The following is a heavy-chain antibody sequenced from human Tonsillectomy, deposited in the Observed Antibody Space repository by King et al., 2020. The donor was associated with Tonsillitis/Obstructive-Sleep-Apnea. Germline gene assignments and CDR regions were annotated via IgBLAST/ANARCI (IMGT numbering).Heavy chain of an antibody. CDR3: ARHSGEESGGVFDYYGMDV. D-gene: IGHD3-10*01. J-gene: IGHJ6*02. CDR1: GGSISSSSYF. Sequence: QLQESGPGLVKPSETLSLTCTVSGGSISSSSYFWGWIRQPPGRGLEWIGTIYYSGSTYYNPSLKSRVTISVDTSENQFSLKLSSVTTADTAVYYCARHSGEESGGVFDYYGMDVWGQGTTVTVSS. V-gene: IGHV4-39*01. CDR2: IYYSGST.